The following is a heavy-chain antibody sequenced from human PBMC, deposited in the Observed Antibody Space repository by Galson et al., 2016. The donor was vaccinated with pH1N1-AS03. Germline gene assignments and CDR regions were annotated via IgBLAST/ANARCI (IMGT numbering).Heavy chain of an antibody. CDR2: IKQDGSAK. D-gene: IGHD3-10*01. V-gene: IGHV3-7*01. CDR3: TRENRGASDY. Sequence: PRLSCAASGFTLSNYWMRWVRQAPGKGLEWVANIKQDGSAKQYVDSVKGRFTISRDNAKNSLYLQMNSLRAEDTAVYFCTRENRGASDYWGQGTLVTVSS. CDR1: GFTLSNYW. J-gene: IGHJ4*02.